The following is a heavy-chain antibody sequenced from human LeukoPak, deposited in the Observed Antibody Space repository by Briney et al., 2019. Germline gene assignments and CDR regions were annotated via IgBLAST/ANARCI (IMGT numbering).Heavy chain of an antibody. CDR3: AKDLKDAFDI. CDR2: IWHDGSKK. J-gene: IGHJ3*02. Sequence: PGGSLRLSCAASGFMFRKYGMHWVRQAPGKGLEWVAVIWHDGSKKYYAESVKGRLTISRDNSKDTVDLQMDSLRAEDTAVYYCAKDLKDAFDIWGQGTMVTVSS. CDR1: GFMFRKYG. V-gene: IGHV3-33*06.